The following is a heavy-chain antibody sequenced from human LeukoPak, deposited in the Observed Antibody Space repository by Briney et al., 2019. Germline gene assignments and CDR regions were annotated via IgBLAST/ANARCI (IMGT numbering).Heavy chain of an antibody. D-gene: IGHD2-2*01. J-gene: IGHJ4*02. CDR1: GYSFTSYW. V-gene: IGHV5-51*01. CDR3: AKIDRQYCSRSSCYALDY. CDR2: IYPGDSDT. Sequence: GESLKISCKCSGYSFTSYWIGWVRQMPGKGLEWMGIIYPGDSDTRYSPSFQGQVTISVDKSISTAYLQWSSLKASDTAIYYCAKIDRQYCSRSSCYALDYWGQGTQVTFSS.